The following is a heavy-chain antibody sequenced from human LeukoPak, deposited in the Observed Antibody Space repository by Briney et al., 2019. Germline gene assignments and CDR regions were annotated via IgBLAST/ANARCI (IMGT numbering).Heavy chain of an antibody. J-gene: IGHJ6*02. V-gene: IGHV3-30-3*01. D-gene: IGHD2-2*01. CDR1: GFTFSSYA. CDR2: ISYDGSRE. CDR3: ARGNSVVNYYYGMDV. Sequence: GRSLRLSCAASGFTFSSYAMHWVRQAPGKGLEWVAAISYDGSREYYADSVKGRFTTSRDNSKNTLFLQMNSLRAEDTSVYYCARGNSVVNYYYGMDVWGQGTTVTVSS.